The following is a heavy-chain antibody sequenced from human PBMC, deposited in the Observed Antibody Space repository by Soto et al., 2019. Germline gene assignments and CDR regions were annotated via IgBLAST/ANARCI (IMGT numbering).Heavy chain of an antibody. CDR3: AREGVLRSSGWNDAFDI. CDR1: GFTFSSYS. D-gene: IGHD6-19*01. Sequence: RGSLRLSCAASGFTFSSYSMNWVRQAPGKGLEWVSSISSSSSYIYYADSVKGRFTISRDNAKNSLYLQMNSLRAEDTAVYYCAREGVLRSSGWNDAFDIWGQGTMVTVSS. CDR2: ISSSSSYI. V-gene: IGHV3-21*01. J-gene: IGHJ3*02.